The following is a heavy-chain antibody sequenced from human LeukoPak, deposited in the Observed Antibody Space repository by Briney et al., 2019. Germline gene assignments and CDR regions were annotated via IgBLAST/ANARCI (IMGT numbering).Heavy chain of an antibody. CDR1: GGTFSSYA. Sequence: ASVKVSCKASGGTFSSYAISWVRQAPGQGLEWMRGIIPIFGTANYAQKFQGRVTITTDESTSTAYMELSSLRSEDTAVYYCARMESFFVGIAAAGRVGNGWFDPWGQGTLVTVSS. V-gene: IGHV1-69*05. CDR2: IIPIFGTA. D-gene: IGHD6-13*01. CDR3: ARMESFFVGIAAAGRVGNGWFDP. J-gene: IGHJ5*02.